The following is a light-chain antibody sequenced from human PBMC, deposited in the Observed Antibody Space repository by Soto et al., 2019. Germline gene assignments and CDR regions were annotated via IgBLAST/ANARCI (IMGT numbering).Light chain of an antibody. CDR3: LQDYSWPWT. J-gene: IGKJ1*01. CDR2: GAS. V-gene: IGKV3-15*01. CDR1: QSISTY. Sequence: DIVLPQYPATLSLSPGERSTLSCRASQSISTYLGWYQQKPGQAPRLLIYGASTRATGIPARFSGSGSGTDFTLTINSLLPEDFATYFCLQDYSWPWTFGQGTKVDVK.